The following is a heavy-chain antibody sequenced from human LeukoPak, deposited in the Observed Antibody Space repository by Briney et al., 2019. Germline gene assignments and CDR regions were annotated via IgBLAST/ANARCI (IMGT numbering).Heavy chain of an antibody. J-gene: IGHJ4*02. CDR2: INSDGTST. Sequence: PGGSLRLSCAASGFTFSPYWMFWVRQAPGKGPVWVSRINSDGTSTNYADSVKGRFTISRDTSKNTLYLQMTRLRAEDTAVYYCAKVVAAAAPFDFWGQGPLVTVSS. D-gene: IGHD6-13*01. CDR3: AKVVAAAAPFDF. CDR1: GFTFSPYW. V-gene: IGHV3-74*01.